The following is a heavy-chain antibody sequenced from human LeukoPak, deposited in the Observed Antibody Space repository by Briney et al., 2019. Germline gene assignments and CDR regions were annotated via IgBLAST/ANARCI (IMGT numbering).Heavy chain of an antibody. CDR2: IFPHDSDT. D-gene: IGHD2-2*02. CDR1: GYRFLDYW. CDR3: AKFGIRGCIRSTRCYTSFFYYGMDV. V-gene: IGHV5-51*01. J-gene: IGHJ6*02. Sequence: PGESLKISCKGSGYRFLDYWIGWVRQMPGKGPELMGLIFPHDSDTKYSPSFEGQVTISVDKSMSTAYVQWGSLRASDTAIYYCAKFGIRGCIRSTRCYTSFFYYGMDVWGQGTTVTVSS.